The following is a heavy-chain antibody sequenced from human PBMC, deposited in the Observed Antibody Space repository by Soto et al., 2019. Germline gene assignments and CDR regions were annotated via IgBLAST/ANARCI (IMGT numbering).Heavy chain of an antibody. J-gene: IGHJ5*02. D-gene: IGHD4-17*01. V-gene: IGHV4-39*01. Sequence: SETLSLTCTVSGGSISSSSYYWGWIRQPPGKGLEWIGSIYYSGSTYYNPSLKSRVTISVDTSKNQFSLKLSSVTAADTAAYYCARHGYGGNGWFDPWGQGTLVTVSS. CDR2: IYYSGST. CDR3: ARHGYGGNGWFDP. CDR1: GGSISSSSYY.